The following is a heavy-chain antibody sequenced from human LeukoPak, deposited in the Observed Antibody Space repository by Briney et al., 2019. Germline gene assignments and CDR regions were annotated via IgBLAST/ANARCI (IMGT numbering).Heavy chain of an antibody. Sequence: PSETLSLTCAVYGVSFSGYYWSWLRQPPGKGLEWIGEINHSGSTNYNPSLKSRITISVDTSKNQFSLKLISVTAADTAVYYCARKASIRGGFHWGQGTLVTVSS. CDR1: GVSFSGYY. CDR2: INHSGST. D-gene: IGHD2-2*01. J-gene: IGHJ4*02. V-gene: IGHV4-34*01. CDR3: ARKASIRGGFH.